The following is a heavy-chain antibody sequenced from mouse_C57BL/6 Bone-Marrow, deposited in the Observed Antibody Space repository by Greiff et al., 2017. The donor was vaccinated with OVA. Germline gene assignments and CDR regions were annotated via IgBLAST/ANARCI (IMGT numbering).Heavy chain of an antibody. J-gene: IGHJ2*01. Sequence: QVQLQQPGAELVKPGASVKLSCKASGYTFTSYWMHWVKQRPGQGLEWIGMIHPNSGSTNYNEKFKSKATLTVDKSSSTAYMQLSSLTSEDSAVYYCARSTTVAYFDYGGQGTTLTVSS. V-gene: IGHV1-64*01. D-gene: IGHD1-1*01. CDR2: IHPNSGST. CDR3: ARSTTVAYFDY. CDR1: GYTFTSYW.